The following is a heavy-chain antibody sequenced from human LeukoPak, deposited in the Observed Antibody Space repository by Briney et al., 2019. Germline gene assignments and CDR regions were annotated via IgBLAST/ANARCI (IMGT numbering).Heavy chain of an antibody. CDR1: GGSISSYY. V-gene: IGHV4-59*01. Sequence: SETLSLTCTVSGGSISSYYWSWVRQPPGKGLEWIGYIYYSGSTNYNPSLKRRVTISVDTSKNQFSLKLSSVTAADTAVYYCARVYAAFDIWGQGTMVTVSS. CDR3: ARVYAAFDI. J-gene: IGHJ3*02. D-gene: IGHD2-8*01. CDR2: IYYSGST.